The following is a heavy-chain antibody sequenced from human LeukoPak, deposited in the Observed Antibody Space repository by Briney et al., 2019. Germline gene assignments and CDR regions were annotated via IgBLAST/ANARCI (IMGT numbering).Heavy chain of an antibody. V-gene: IGHV4-34*01. D-gene: IGHD4-23*01. Sequence: SETLSLTCAVYGGSFSGYYWSWIRQPPGKGLEWIGEINHSGSTNYNPSLKSRVTISVDTSKNQFSLKLSSVTAADTAVYYCARGLRINSPKSARRMGFNRGDAFDIWGQGTMVTVSS. CDR3: ARGLRINSPKSARRMGFNRGDAFDI. J-gene: IGHJ3*02. CDR1: GGSFSGYY. CDR2: INHSGST.